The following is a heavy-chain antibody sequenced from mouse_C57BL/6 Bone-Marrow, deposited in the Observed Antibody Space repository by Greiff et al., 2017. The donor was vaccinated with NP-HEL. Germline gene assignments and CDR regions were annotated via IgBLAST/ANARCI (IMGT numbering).Heavy chain of an antibody. D-gene: IGHD2-2*01. V-gene: IGHV1-72*01. CDR3: AREISTMVTTEYYCDY. J-gene: IGHJ2*01. CDR2: IDPNSGGT. CDR1: GYTFTSYW. Sequence: QVQLQQPGAELVKPGASVKLSCKASGYTFTSYWMHWVKQRPGRGLEWIGRIDPNSGGTKYNEKFKSKATLTVDKPSSTAYMQLSSLTSEDSAVYYCAREISTMVTTEYYCDYWGQGTTLTVSS.